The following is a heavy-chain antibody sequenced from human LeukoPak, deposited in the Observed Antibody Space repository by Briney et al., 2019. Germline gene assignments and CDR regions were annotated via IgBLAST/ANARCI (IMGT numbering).Heavy chain of an antibody. CDR1: GFTFSSYS. V-gene: IGHV3-21*01. Sequence: GGSLRLSCAASGFTFSSYSMNWVRQAPGKGLEWVSSISSSSSYIYYADSVKGRFTISRDNAKNSLYLQMNSLRAEDTAVYYCARVLLWFGESSNRFDPWGQGTLVTVSS. CDR2: ISSSSSYI. D-gene: IGHD3-10*01. CDR3: ARVLLWFGESSNRFDP. J-gene: IGHJ5*02.